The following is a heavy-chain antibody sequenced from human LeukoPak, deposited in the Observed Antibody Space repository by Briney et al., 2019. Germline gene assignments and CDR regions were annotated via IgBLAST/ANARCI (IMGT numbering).Heavy chain of an antibody. J-gene: IGHJ5*02. Sequence: GGSLRLSCAASGFTFSSYAMSWVRQAPGKGLEWVSAISGSGGTTYYADSVKGRFTISRDNSKRTLYVQMNSLRAEDTAVYYCATVVAARQGTIDPWGQGTLVTISS. CDR1: GFTFSSYA. D-gene: IGHD6-6*01. CDR3: ATVVAARQGTIDP. V-gene: IGHV3-23*01. CDR2: ISGSGGTT.